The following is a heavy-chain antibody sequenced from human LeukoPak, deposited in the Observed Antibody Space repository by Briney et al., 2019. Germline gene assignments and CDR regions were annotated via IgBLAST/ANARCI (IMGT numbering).Heavy chain of an antibody. D-gene: IGHD3-10*01. V-gene: IGHV3-30*04. J-gene: IGHJ6*03. CDR1: GSTLRNHA. CDR2: ISHDGGND. CDR3: VGSPTYYYMDV. Sequence: GKSLRLSCAASGSTLRNHAIHWVRQAPGKGLEWVTVISHDGGNDYYRDSVKGRFTISRDNSKNTVLLQMNSLSPDDTAVYYCVGSPTYYYMDVWGKGTTVTVSS.